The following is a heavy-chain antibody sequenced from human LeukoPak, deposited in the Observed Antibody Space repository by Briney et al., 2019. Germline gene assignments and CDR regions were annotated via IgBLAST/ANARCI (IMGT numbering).Heavy chain of an antibody. CDR1: GGSISSSSYY. CDR3: AGTIMVATSNFDY. J-gene: IGHJ4*02. V-gene: IGHV4-39*01. CDR2: IYYSGST. Sequence: PSETLSLTCTVSGGSISSSSYYWGWIRQPPGKGLEWIGSIYYSGSTYYNPSLKSRVTISVDTSKNQFSLKLSSVTAADTAVYYCAGTIMVATSNFDYWGQGTLVTVSS. D-gene: IGHD5-12*01.